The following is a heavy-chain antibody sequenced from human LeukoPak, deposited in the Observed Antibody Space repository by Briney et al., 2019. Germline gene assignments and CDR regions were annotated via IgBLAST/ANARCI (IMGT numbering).Heavy chain of an antibody. CDR3: ARDRYSSGWDNIDY. V-gene: IGHV3-48*03. J-gene: IGHJ4*02. CDR2: ISSSGSTI. CDR1: GFTFSSYE. Sequence: GGSLRLSCAASGFTFSSYEMNWVRQAPGKGLEWVSYISSSGSTIYYADSVKGRFTISRDNAKNSLYLQMNSLRAEDTAVYYCARDRYSSGWDNIDYWGQGTLVTVSS. D-gene: IGHD6-19*01.